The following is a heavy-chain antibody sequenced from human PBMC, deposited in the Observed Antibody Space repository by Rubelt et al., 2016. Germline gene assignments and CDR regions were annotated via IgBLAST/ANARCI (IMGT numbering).Heavy chain of an antibody. CDR2: IFHSGCT. J-gene: IGHJ4*02. CDR1: GYSISSGNY. V-gene: IGHV4-38-2*02. CDR3: AREGTRQDYYFDY. Sequence: QVQLQESGPGLVKPSETLSLTCTVSGYSISSGNYWGWIRQPPGKGLEWIGSIFHSGCTYYKPSLKSRVTISVDTSKNQFSRKVSSGTAADTAVYYCAREGTRQDYYFDYWGQGTLVTVSS. D-gene: IGHD3-10*01.